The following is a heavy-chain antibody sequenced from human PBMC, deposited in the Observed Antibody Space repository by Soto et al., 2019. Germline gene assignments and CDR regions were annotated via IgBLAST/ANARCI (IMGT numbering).Heavy chain of an antibody. CDR3: ARAHYGDYGYGMDV. J-gene: IGHJ6*02. V-gene: IGHV4-30-2*01. CDR1: VDSISSYS. D-gene: IGHD4-17*01. Sequence: SETLSLTCTVSVDSISSYSWSWIRQPPGKGLEWIGYIYHSGSPYYNPSLKSRVTISVDRSKNQFSLKLSSVTAADTAVYYCARAHYGDYGYGMDVWGQGTTVTVSS. CDR2: IYHSGSP.